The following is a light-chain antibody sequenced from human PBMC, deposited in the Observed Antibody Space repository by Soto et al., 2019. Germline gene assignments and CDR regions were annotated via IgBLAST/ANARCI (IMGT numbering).Light chain of an antibody. J-gene: IGLJ2*01. CDR2: RNN. Sequence: QSALTQPPSASGTPGQRVTISCSGSSSNIGSNFVYWYQQFPGAAPKLLIYRNNQRPSGVPDRFSGSKSGTSASLAISGLRSDDEADYFCAAWDDSLSGVLFGGGTKLTVL. CDR3: AAWDDSLSGVL. CDR1: SSNIGSNF. V-gene: IGLV1-47*01.